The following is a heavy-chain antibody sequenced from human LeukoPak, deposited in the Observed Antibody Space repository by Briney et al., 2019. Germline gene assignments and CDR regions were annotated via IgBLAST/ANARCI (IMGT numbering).Heavy chain of an antibody. J-gene: IGHJ4*02. Sequence: GGSLRLSCVVSGFIVSGDYMSWVRQAPGKGLEWVANIKQDGRETYYVDSVKGRFTISGDNAKNSLYLQMNSLGAEDSAVYYCARDEWELPLGYWGQGILVTVSS. V-gene: IGHV3-7*01. CDR2: IKQDGRET. D-gene: IGHD1-26*01. CDR3: ARDEWELPLGY. CDR1: GFIVSGDY.